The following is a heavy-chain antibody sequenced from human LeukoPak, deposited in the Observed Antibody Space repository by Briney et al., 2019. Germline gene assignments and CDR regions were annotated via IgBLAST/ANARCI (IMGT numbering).Heavy chain of an antibody. CDR2: IYSGGGT. CDR1: GFTFSTFW. Sequence: GGSLRLSCAVSGFTFSTFWMSWVRQAPGKGLEWVSNIYSGGGTYYADSVKGRFTISRDNAKNSLYLQMNSLRAEDTAVYYCAREQWLVPFDYWGQGTLVTVSS. CDR3: AREQWLVPFDY. D-gene: IGHD6-19*01. V-gene: IGHV3-66*01. J-gene: IGHJ4*02.